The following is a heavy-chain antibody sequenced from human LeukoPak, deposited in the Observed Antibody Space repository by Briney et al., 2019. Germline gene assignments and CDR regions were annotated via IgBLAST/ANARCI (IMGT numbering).Heavy chain of an antibody. V-gene: IGHV3-23*01. CDR2: INNGGGST. D-gene: IGHD5-12*01. J-gene: IGHJ3*02. Sequence: TGGSLRLSCVASGFTFSSHAMNWVRQAPGKGLEWVSGINNGGGSTYYADSVKGRFTISRDNSKNTLYLQMNSLRAEDTAVYYCARDGYEFRAFDIWGQGTMVTVSP. CDR1: GFTFSSHA. CDR3: ARDGYEFRAFDI.